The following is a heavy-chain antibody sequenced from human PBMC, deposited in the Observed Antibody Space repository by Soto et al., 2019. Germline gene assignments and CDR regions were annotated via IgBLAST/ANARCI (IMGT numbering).Heavy chain of an antibody. Sequence: XETLSLTCSVDGGSFSGYYWSWIRQPPGKGLDWIGEINHSGSTNYNPSLKSRVTISVDTSKNQFSLKLSSVTAADTAVYYCARGRYVYYYGSGSPNWFDHWGQGTLVTVSS. D-gene: IGHD3-10*01. J-gene: IGHJ5*02. V-gene: IGHV4-34*01. CDR2: INHSGST. CDR3: ARGRYVYYYGSGSPNWFDH. CDR1: GGSFSGYY.